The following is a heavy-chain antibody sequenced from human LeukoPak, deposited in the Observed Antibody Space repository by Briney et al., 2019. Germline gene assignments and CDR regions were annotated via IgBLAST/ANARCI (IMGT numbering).Heavy chain of an antibody. CDR3: VKSLDSTNGWYGPDQ. D-gene: IGHD6-19*01. V-gene: IGHV3-23*01. CDR2: ISGSGDST. J-gene: IGHJ4*02. CDR1: EFTFSTNG. Sequence: GGSLRLSCASSEFTFSTNGMSWVRQAPGKGMEWVSAISGSGDSTYYADSVKARFTISRDNSRNTLYLQMNNLRAEDTAVYYCVKSLDSTNGWYGPDQWGQGTLVTVSS.